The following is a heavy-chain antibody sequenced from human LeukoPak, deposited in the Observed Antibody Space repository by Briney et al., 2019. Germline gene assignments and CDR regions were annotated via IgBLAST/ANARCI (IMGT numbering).Heavy chain of an antibody. J-gene: IGHJ5*02. D-gene: IGHD5-18*01. CDR2: IYYSGTT. CDR3: AKGAGGFSYYDWLDP. CDR1: GGSISSSSYY. Sequence: SETLSLTCTVSGGSISSSSYYWGWIRQPPGKGLEWIGSIYYSGTTHYNPSLESRVTISVDTSKNQFSLKLASVTAADTAIYYCAKGAGGFSYYDWLDPWGQGTLVTVSS. V-gene: IGHV4-39*07.